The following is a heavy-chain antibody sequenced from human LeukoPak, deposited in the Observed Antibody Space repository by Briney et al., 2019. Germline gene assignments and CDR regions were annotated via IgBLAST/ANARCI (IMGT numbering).Heavy chain of an antibody. V-gene: IGHV3-53*05. CDR3: TRGPGSTWYSDY. Sequence: GGSLRLSCAASGFTVSSNYMNWVRQAPGKGLEWVSIIYSGGDTCYADSVKGRFTISRDNSKNTLYLQMNSLRPEDTAVYYCTRGPGSTWYSDYWGQGTLVTVSS. D-gene: IGHD6-13*01. J-gene: IGHJ4*02. CDR2: IYSGGDT. CDR1: GFTVSSNY.